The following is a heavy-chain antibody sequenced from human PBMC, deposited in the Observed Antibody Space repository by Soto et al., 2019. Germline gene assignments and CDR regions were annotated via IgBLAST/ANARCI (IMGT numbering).Heavy chain of an antibody. J-gene: IGHJ3*02. CDR2: INHSGST. V-gene: IGHV4-34*01. CDR3: ARFPLRYFDWFPSPSDAFDI. CDR1: GGSFSGYY. D-gene: IGHD3-9*01. Sequence: PSETLSLTCAVYGGSFSGYYWSWIRPPPGKGLEWIGEINHSGSTNYNPSLKSRVTISVDTSKNQFSLKLSSVTAADTAVYYCARFPLRYFDWFPSPSDAFDIWGQGTMVTVSS.